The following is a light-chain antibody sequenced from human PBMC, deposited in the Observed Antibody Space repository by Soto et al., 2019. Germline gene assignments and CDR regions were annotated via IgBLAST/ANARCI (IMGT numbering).Light chain of an antibody. CDR1: QSVSSSF. V-gene: IGKV3-20*01. J-gene: IGKJ4*01. CDR2: GAS. CDR3: QQYDSSPLT. Sequence: EIVLTQSPGTLSLSPGERATLSCRASQSVSSSFLAGYQQKPGQAPRLLIYGASSRATGIPDRFSGSGSGTDFTLTISRLEPEDVAVYYCQQYDSSPLTFGGGTKVEI.